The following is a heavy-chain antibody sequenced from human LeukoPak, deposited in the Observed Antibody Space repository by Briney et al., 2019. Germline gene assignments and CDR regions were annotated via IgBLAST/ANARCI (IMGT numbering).Heavy chain of an antibody. CDR3: ARAPTGTGGWNWFDP. D-gene: IGHD1-1*01. Sequence: KPSETLSLTCGVSGGSFSSHYWTWIRQPPGKGLEWIGEINPRGSTNYNPSLKSRVTMSVDTSKNQFSLKLSSVTAADTAVYYCARAPTGTGGWNWFDPWGQGTLVTVSP. V-gene: IGHV4-34*01. CDR1: GGSFSSHY. CDR2: INPRGST. J-gene: IGHJ5*02.